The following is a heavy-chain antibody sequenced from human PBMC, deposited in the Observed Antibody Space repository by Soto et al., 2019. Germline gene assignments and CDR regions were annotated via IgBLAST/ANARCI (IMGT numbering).Heavy chain of an antibody. Sequence: SETLSLTCTVSGGSISSYYWSWIRQPPGKGLEWIGYIYYSGSTNYNPSLKSRVTISVDTSKNQFSLKLSSVTAADTAVYYCAGRGGITMVRGVPYYYYGMDVWGQGTTVTV. D-gene: IGHD3-10*01. CDR2: IYYSGST. V-gene: IGHV4-59*01. CDR1: GGSISSYY. CDR3: AGRGGITMVRGVPYYYYGMDV. J-gene: IGHJ6*02.